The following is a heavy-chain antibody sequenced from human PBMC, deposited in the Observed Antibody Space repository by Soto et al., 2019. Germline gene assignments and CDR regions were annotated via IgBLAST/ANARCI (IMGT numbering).Heavy chain of an antibody. V-gene: IGHV3-23*01. D-gene: IGHD3-10*01. CDR3: SKDRGVRLVMDAFDI. CDR1: GFTFSSYT. Sequence: EVQLLESGGGLVQPGGSLRLSCVASGFTFSSYTMSWVRQAPGKGLECVSAITISGGSTYYADSVKGRFTISRDNSKNKLYLQMNSLRAEDTAVYYCSKDRGVRLVMDAFDIWGQGTMVTVSS. CDR2: ITISGGST. J-gene: IGHJ3*02.